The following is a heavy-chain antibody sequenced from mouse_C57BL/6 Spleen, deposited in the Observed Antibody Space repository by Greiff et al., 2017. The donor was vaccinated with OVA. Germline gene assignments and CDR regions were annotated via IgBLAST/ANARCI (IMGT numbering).Heavy chain of an antibody. V-gene: IGHV1-18*01. CDR2: INPNTGGT. CDR1: GYTFTDYN. J-gene: IGHJ2*01. CDR3: ARRELDY. Sequence: VQLKQSGPELVKPGASVKIPCKASGYTFTDYNMDWVKQSHGKSLEWIGDINPNTGGTIYNQKFQGKATLTVDKSSSTAYMELRSLTSEDTAVYYCARRELDYWGQGTTLTVSS.